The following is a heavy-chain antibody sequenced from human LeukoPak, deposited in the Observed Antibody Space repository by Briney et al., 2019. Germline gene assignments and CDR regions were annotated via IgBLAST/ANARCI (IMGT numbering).Heavy chain of an antibody. V-gene: IGHV4-61*02. Sequence: SETLSLTCTVSGGSISSGSYYWSWIRQPAGKGLEWIGRIYTSGSTNYNPSPKSRVTISVDTSKNQFSLKLSSVTAADTAVYYCARHVSAYSSGLPYYMDVWGKGTTVTVSS. J-gene: IGHJ6*03. CDR2: IYTSGST. CDR3: ARHVSAYSSGLPYYMDV. D-gene: IGHD6-19*01. CDR1: GGSISSGSYY.